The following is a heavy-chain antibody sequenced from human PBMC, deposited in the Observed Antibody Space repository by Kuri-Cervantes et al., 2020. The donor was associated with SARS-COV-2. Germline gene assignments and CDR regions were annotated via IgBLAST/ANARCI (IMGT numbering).Heavy chain of an antibody. CDR1: GFTFSSYG. D-gene: IGHD3-3*01. Sequence: LSLTCAASGFTFSSYGMHWVRQAPGKGLEWVAVISYDGSNKYYADSVKGRFTISRDNAKNSLYLQMDSLRAEDTAVYYCARGYYDFWSGYYVSLTDWYFDLWGRGTLVTVSS. V-gene: IGHV3-30*03. CDR2: ISYDGSNK. J-gene: IGHJ2*01. CDR3: ARGYYDFWSGYYVSLTDWYFDL.